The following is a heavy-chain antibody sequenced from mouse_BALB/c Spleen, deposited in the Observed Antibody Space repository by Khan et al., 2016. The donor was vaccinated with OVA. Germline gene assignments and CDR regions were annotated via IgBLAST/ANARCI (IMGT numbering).Heavy chain of an antibody. D-gene: IGHD1-1*01. CDR2: ISGDSSTI. J-gene: IGHJ2*01. Sequence: DVMLVESGGGLVQPGGSRKLSCAASGFTFSSYGMHWVRQAPEKGLEWVAYISGDSSTIYYADTVKGRFTISRDNPKNTLFLQMTSLMSEDTAMYYCATSYYYGYYFDYWGPGTTLTVSS. V-gene: IGHV5-17*02. CDR3: ATSYYYGYYFDY. CDR1: GFTFSSYG.